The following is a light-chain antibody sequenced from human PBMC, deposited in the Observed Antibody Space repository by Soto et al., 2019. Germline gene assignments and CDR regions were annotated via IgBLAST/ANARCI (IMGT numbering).Light chain of an antibody. Sequence: DIQMTQSPSSLSASVGDRVTITCRASQGISNSLAWYQQKPGKVPSLLIYAASALQSGVPSRFSGSGSGTDFTLTISSLQPEDVATYYCQKYNSAPPWTFGQGTKVEIK. J-gene: IGKJ1*01. CDR1: QGISNS. CDR2: AAS. CDR3: QKYNSAPPWT. V-gene: IGKV1-27*01.